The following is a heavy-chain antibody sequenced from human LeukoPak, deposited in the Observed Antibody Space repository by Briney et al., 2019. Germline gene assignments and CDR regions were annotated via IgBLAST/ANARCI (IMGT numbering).Heavy chain of an antibody. CDR1: GSTLSNYD. CDR2: IRNDGRSK. V-gene: IGHV3-30*02. J-gene: IGHJ5*02. D-gene: IGHD1-1*01. Sequence: GGSRRLSCAASGSTLSNYDMHWVRQAPGKGLEWVAFIRNDGRSKYYADSVKGRFTISADNSENTLFLQMNSLRGDDTAVYYCARDLASTGTQGWFDPWGQGTVVTVSS. CDR3: ARDLASTGTQGWFDP.